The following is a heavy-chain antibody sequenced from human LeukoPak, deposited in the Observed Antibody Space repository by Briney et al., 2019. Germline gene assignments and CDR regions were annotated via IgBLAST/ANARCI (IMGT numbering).Heavy chain of an antibody. J-gene: IGHJ4*02. D-gene: IGHD3-9*01. CDR1: GFTVSSNY. CDR3: ARAHQLRYFDWLAPRALDY. V-gene: IGHV3-66*01. Sequence: GGSLRLSCAASGFTVSSNYMSWVRQAPGKGLEWVSVIYSGSSTYYADSVKGRFNISRDISKNTVYLQMNSLRAEDTAVYYCARAHQLRYFDWLAPRALDYWGQGTLVTVSS. CDR2: IYSGSST.